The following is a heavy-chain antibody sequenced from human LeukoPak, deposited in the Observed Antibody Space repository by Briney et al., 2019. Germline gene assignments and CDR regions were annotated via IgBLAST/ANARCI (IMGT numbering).Heavy chain of an antibody. CDR3: ASTRWNY. CDR2: ISYDGSNK. D-gene: IGHD1-1*01. J-gene: IGHJ4*02. V-gene: IGHV3-30-3*01. CDR1: GFTFSSYA. Sequence: PGGSLRLSCAASGFTFSSYAMHWVRQAPGKGLEWVAVISYDGSNKYYADSVKGRFTISRDNSENTLYPQMNSLRAEDTAVYYCASTRWNYWGQGTLVTVSS.